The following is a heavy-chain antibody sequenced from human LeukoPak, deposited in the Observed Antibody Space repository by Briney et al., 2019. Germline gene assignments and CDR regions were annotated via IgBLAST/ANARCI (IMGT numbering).Heavy chain of an antibody. V-gene: IGHV4-38-2*02. J-gene: IGHJ4*02. D-gene: IGHD2-21*02. Sequence: SETLSLICSVSSYSINSNYYWGWIRQSPGKGLEWIGSIYHTGSTYYNPSLKSRVTISLDASNKQFSLRLSSGTAADTAVYYCARGAHPVTFTLGGYFDPWGQGTLVTVSS. CDR3: ARGAHPVTFTLGGYFDP. CDR1: SYSINSNYY. CDR2: IYHTGST.